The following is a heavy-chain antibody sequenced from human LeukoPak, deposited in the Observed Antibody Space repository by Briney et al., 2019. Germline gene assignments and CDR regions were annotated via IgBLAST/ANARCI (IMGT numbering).Heavy chain of an antibody. J-gene: IGHJ4*02. CDR2: ISWNSGSI. Sequence: PGRSLRLSCAASGFTFDDYAMHWVRQAPGKGLEWVSGISWNSGSIGYADSVKGRFTISRDNAKNSLYLQMNSLRAEDTALYYCAKDIARDVSSSLDYWGQGALVTVSS. D-gene: IGHD6-6*01. V-gene: IGHV3-9*01. CDR3: AKDIARDVSSSLDY. CDR1: GFTFDDYA.